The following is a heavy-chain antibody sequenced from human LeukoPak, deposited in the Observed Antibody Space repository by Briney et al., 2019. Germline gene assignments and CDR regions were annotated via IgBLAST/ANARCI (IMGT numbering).Heavy chain of an antibody. CDR2: FSGDGGST. Sequence: GGSLTLSCAVSGFTFDDYVMHWVRQAPGKGLEWVSLFSGDGGSTYYADSVKGRFTISRDNSKNSLYLQMNSLRTEDTALCYCANLGYDFWSGYYTRYYYYMDVWGKGTTVTGSS. D-gene: IGHD3-3*01. CDR3: ANLGYDFWSGYYTRYYYYMDV. J-gene: IGHJ6*03. V-gene: IGHV3-43*02. CDR1: GFTFDDYV.